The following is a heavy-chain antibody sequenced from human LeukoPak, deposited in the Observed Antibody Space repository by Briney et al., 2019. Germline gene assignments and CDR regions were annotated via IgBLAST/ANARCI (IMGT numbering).Heavy chain of an antibody. CDR2: ISSSGST. D-gene: IGHD3-22*01. CDR1: GGSISSYY. J-gene: IGHJ3*02. CDR3: ARGPYSYDSSGAFDI. Sequence: PSETLSLTCRVSGGSISSYYWSWIRQPAGKGLEWIGRISSSGSTNYNPSLKSRVTISVDTSKNQFSLKLSSVTAADTAVYFCARGPYSYDSSGAFDIWGQGTMVTVSS. V-gene: IGHV4-4*07.